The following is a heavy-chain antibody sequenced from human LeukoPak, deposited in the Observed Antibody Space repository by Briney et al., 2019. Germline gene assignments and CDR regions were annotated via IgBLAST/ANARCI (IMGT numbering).Heavy chain of an antibody. CDR1: GFTFSNYA. J-gene: IGHJ4*02. CDR2: ISGSGDST. V-gene: IGHV3-23*01. Sequence: GGSLRLSCAAPGFTFSNYAMSWVRQAPGKGLEWVSAISGSGDSTYYADSVKGRFTISRDNSKNTLYVQMNSLRAEDTAVYYCAKDRPNTYYYDSSRYYFDYWGQGTLVTVSS. CDR3: AKDRPNTYYYDSSRYYFDY. D-gene: IGHD3-22*01.